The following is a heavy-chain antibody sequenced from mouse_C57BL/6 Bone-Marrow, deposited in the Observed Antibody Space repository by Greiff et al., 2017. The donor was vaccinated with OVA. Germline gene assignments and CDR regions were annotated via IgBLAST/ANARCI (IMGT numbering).Heavy chain of an antibody. V-gene: IGHV1-72*01. CDR3: ARGGVYYGSFAY. CDR2: IDPNSGGT. D-gene: IGHD1-1*01. J-gene: IGHJ3*01. Sequence: VKLQQPGAELVKPGASVKLSCKASGYTFTSYWMHWVKQRPGRGLEWIGRIDPNSGGTKYNEKFKSKATLSVDKPSSTAYMQLSSLTSEESAVYYCARGGVYYGSFAYWGQGTLVTVSA. CDR1: GYTFTSYW.